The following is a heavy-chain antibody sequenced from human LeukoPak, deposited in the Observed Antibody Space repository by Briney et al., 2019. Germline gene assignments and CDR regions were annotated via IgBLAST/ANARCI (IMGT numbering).Heavy chain of an antibody. V-gene: IGHV3-48*03. J-gene: IGHJ6*02. Sequence: GGSLRLSCAASGFTFSNYALNWVRQAPGKGLEWVSYISSGGTTIYYADSVKGRFTISRDKSKNTLYLQMNSLRAEDTALYYCAKTLNTHYYGMDVWGQGTTVTVSS. D-gene: IGHD2-2*02. CDR2: ISSGGTTI. CDR1: GFTFSNYA. CDR3: AKTLNTHYYGMDV.